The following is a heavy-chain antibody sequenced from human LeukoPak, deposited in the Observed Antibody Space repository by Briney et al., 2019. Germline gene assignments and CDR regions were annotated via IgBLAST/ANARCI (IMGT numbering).Heavy chain of an antibody. D-gene: IGHD5-18*01. V-gene: IGHV3-7*01. Sequence: GGSLRLSCAASGFTFSSYWMSWVRQAPGKGLEWVANIRHDGSERYYVDSVKGRFTISRDNAKDSLYLQMNSLRVEDTAVYYCARGGSRQYNFWGQGTLVTVSS. J-gene: IGHJ4*02. CDR3: ARGGSRQYNF. CDR2: IRHDGSER. CDR1: GFTFSSYW.